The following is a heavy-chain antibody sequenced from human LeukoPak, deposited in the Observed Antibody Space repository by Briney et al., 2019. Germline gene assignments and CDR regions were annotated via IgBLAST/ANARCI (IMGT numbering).Heavy chain of an antibody. CDR2: ISGSGGST. J-gene: IGHJ4*02. CDR1: GFTFSSYA. V-gene: IGHV3-23*01. Sequence: PGGSLRLSCAASGFTFSSYAMSWVRQAPGKGLEWVSAISGSGGSTYYADSVKGRFTISRDNSKNTLYLQMNSLRAEDTAVYYCARVHSSSWYCCSDYWGQGTLVTVSS. CDR3: ARVHSSSWYCCSDY. D-gene: IGHD6-13*01.